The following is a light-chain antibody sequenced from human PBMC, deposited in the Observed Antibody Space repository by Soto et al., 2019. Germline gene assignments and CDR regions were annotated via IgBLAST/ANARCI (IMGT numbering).Light chain of an antibody. CDR1: QTISSW. J-gene: IGKJ5*01. CDR2: DAS. CDR3: QQYNSYSKYT. V-gene: IGKV1-5*01. Sequence: DIPMTQSPFTLSGSVGDRVTITCRASQTISSWLAWYQQKPGKAPKLLIYDASSLESGVPSRFSGSGSGTEFTLTISSLQPDDFATYYCQQYNSYSKYTFGQGTRLEIK.